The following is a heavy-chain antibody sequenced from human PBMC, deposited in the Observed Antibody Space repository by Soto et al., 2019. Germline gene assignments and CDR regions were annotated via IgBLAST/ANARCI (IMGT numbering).Heavy chain of an antibody. CDR1: GGSISSYY. CDR3: AELGMLGAFDI. V-gene: IGHV4-59*08. D-gene: IGHD7-27*01. CDR2: IYYSGST. Sequence: SETLSLTCTVSGGSISSYYWSWIRQPPGKGLEWIGYIYYSGSTNYNPSLKSRVTISVDTSKNQFSLKLSSVTAADTAVYYCAELGMLGAFDIWGQGTMVTVSS. J-gene: IGHJ3*02.